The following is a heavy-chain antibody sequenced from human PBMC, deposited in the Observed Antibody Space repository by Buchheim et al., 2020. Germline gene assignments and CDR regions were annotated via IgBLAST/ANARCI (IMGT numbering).Heavy chain of an antibody. CDR2: LYINGTI. J-gene: IGHJ6*02. CDR3: ARDRAISGLVVSYYGVQV. CDR1: GDSITTYP. V-gene: IGHV4-4*07. D-gene: IGHD3/OR15-3a*01. Sequence: QVQLQESGPGLLKPSETLSLTCTVSGDSITTYPWSWFRQPAGEGLEWIGRLYINGTIDYNSSLKGRATMSLDTSKKQFLLWLSSVTAADSAVYYCARDRAISGLVVSYYGVQVWGQGTT.